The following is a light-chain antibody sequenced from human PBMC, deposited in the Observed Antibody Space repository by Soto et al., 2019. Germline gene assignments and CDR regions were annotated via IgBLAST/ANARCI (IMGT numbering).Light chain of an antibody. V-gene: IGKV3-11*01. J-gene: IGKJ4*01. CDR3: QQRQNWPPDAT. Sequence: EIVLTQSPATLSLSPGERATLSCRASQSVSRYLAWYQQKPGQAHRLLIYDVSNRATGIPARFSGSGSASDFTLTISSLEPEDSAVSHRQQRQNWPPDATFGGGTKVEIK. CDR1: QSVSRY. CDR2: DVS.